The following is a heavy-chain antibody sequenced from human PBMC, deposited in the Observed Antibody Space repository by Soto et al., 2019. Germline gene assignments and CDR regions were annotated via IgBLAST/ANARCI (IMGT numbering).Heavy chain of an antibody. CDR1: GYTFTSYD. CDR2: MNPNSGNT. Sequence: ASVKVSCKASGYTFTSYDINWVRQATGQGLEWMGWMNPNSGNTGYAQKFQGRVTMTRNTSISTAYMELSSPRSEDTAVYYCARGPGRVVVPAASLYLGIWGQGTMVTVSS. V-gene: IGHV1-8*01. J-gene: IGHJ3*02. CDR3: ARGPGRVVVPAASLYLGI. D-gene: IGHD2-2*01.